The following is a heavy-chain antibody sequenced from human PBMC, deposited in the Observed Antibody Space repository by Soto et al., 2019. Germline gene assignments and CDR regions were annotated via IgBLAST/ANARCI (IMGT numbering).Heavy chain of an antibody. D-gene: IGHD4-17*01. CDR3: ARVPRLTTHGDYDDI. Sequence: ASVKVSCKASGYTFTSYGISWVRQAPGQGLEWMGWISAYNGNTNYAQKLQGRVTMTTDTSTSTAYMELRSLRSDDTAVYYCARVPRLTTHGDYDDICGQWPMVAVSS. CDR1: GYTFTSYG. J-gene: IGHJ3*02. CDR2: ISAYNGNT. V-gene: IGHV1-18*01.